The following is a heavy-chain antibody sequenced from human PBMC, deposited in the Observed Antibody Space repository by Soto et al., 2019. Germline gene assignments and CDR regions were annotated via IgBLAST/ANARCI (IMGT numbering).Heavy chain of an antibody. V-gene: IGHV3-33*01. Sequence: QVRLVESGGGVVQPGGSLRLSCAASGFSFSNHGMHWVRQAPGKGLEWVAAIWSDASNKYYADSGKGRFTISRDNSKNTLYLQMNSLRDEDTAVYYCARGAGSIGAAFDYWGQGTLVTVSS. CDR2: IWSDASNK. J-gene: IGHJ4*02. CDR3: ARGAGSIGAAFDY. CDR1: GFSFSNHG. D-gene: IGHD2-15*01.